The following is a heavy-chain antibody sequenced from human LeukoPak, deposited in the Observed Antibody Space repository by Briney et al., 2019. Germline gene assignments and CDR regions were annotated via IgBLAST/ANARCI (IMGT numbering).Heavy chain of an antibody. V-gene: IGHV3-7*03. Sequence: QPGGSLRLSCAASGFTFSSHWMNWVRQAPGKGLEWVANIKQDGSEKYSVDSVKGRFTISRDNAKNPLYLQINSLRAEDTAVYYCARDQGSGSRAFDIWGQGTMVTVSS. CDR3: ARDQGSGSRAFDI. D-gene: IGHD3-10*01. J-gene: IGHJ3*02. CDR1: GFTFSSHW. CDR2: IKQDGSEK.